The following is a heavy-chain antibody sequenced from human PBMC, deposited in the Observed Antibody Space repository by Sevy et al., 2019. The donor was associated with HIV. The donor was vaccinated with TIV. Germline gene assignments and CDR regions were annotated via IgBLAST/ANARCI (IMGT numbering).Heavy chain of an antibody. D-gene: IGHD3-22*01. Sequence: GGCLRLSCAASGFTFSSYAMHWVRQAPGKGLEWVAVISYDGSNKYYADSVKGRFTISRDNSKNTLYLQMNSLRAEDTAVYYCARGDYYDSSGYQTLMVYWGQGTLVTVSS. CDR1: GFTFSSYA. V-gene: IGHV3-30-3*01. CDR3: ARGDYYDSSGYQTLMVY. J-gene: IGHJ4*02. CDR2: ISYDGSNK.